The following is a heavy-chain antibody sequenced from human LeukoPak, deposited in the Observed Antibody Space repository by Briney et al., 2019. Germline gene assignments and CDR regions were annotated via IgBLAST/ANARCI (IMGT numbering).Heavy chain of an antibody. D-gene: IGHD3-10*01. V-gene: IGHV1-8*01. CDR3: ARGHYGSGSYYIDY. J-gene: IGHJ4*02. Sequence: ASVKVSCKASGYTFTSYDINRVRQATGQGLEWMGWMNPNSGNTGYAQKFQGRVTMTRNTSISTAYMELSSLRSEDTAVYYCARGHYGSGSYYIDYWGQGTLVTVSS. CDR1: GYTFTSYD. CDR2: MNPNSGNT.